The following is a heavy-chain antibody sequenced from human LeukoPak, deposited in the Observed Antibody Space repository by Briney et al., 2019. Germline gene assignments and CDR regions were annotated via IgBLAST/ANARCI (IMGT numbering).Heavy chain of an antibody. D-gene: IGHD2-15*01. CDR2: MNGGGNFI. CDR3: ARGALQYCSGGNCYPTNKDFYYYMDV. V-gene: IGHV3-48*03. CDR1: GFTLSSYE. J-gene: IGHJ6*03. Sequence: PGGSLRLSCAASGFTLSSYEFNWVRQSPGKGLECVAYMNGGGNFIYYTDSVKGRFAISKDNAKNSVYLQMNSLRVEDTATYYCARGALQYCSGGNCYPTNKDFYYYMDVWGKGTTVTVSS.